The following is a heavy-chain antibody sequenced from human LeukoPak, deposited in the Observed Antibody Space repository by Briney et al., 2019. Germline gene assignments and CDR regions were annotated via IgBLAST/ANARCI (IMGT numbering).Heavy chain of an antibody. V-gene: IGHV1-2*02. CDR3: AREGWHCSGGSCYFDY. D-gene: IGHD2-15*01. CDR1: GYTFTGYY. CDR2: INPNSGGT. J-gene: IGHJ4*02. Sequence: ASVKVSCKASGYTFTGYYMHWVRQAPGQGLEWMGWINPNSGGTNYAQKFQGRVTMTRDTSISTAYMELSRLRSDDTAAYYCAREGWHCSGGSCYFDYWGQGTLVTVSS.